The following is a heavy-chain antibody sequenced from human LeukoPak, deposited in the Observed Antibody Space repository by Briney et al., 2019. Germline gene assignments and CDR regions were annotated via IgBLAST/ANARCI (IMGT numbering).Heavy chain of an antibody. CDR3: ARRARTGYFDY. V-gene: IGHV4-39*01. Sequence: SETLSLTCTVSGCSISSSSYYWVWIRQPPGKGLEWIGSIYYSGSTYYNPSLKSRVTISVDTSKNQFSLKLSSVPAADTAVYYCARRARTGYFDYWGQGTLVTVSS. CDR2: IYYSGST. D-gene: IGHD1-14*01. J-gene: IGHJ4*02. CDR1: GCSISSSSYY.